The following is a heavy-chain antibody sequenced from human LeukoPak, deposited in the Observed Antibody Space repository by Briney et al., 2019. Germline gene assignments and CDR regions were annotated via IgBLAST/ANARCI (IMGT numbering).Heavy chain of an antibody. CDR2: ISGSGGST. V-gene: IGHV3-23*01. D-gene: IGHD6-13*01. CDR1: GFTFSSYA. J-gene: IGHJ5*02. Sequence: PGGSLRLSCAASGFTFSSYAMSWVRQAPGKGLEWVSAISGSGGSTYYADSVKGRFTISRDNSKNTLYLQMNSLRAEDTAVYYCAKHVYSSSWTVFVDWFDPWGQGTLVTVSS. CDR3: AKHVYSSSWTVFVDWFDP.